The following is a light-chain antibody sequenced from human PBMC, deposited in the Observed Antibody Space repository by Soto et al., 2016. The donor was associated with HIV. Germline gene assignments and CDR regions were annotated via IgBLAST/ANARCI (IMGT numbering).Light chain of an antibody. CDR3: QVWDTSSDHYVR. CDR2: DDS. Sequence: SHVLTQTPSVSVAPGKTATITCGGNNIGTKSVHWYQQKPGQAPVLVVYDDSDRPSGIPERFAGYKSGNTATLIISGVEAGDEADYYCQVWDTSSDHYVRLGGGTKLTVL. J-gene: IGLJ2*01. CDR1: NIGTKS. V-gene: IGLV3-21*03.